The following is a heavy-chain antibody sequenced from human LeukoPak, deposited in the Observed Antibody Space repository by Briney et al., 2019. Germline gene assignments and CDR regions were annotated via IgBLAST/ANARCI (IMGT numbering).Heavy chain of an antibody. Sequence: GGSLRLSCVASGFPFSSYWMTWVRQAPGKGQEWVANIKQDGSKKSYVDSVKGRFTISRDNAKNSLCLQMNSLRAEDTAIYYCTRVGYIDEGIDYWGQGTLVTVSS. CDR3: TRVGYIDEGIDY. J-gene: IGHJ4*02. D-gene: IGHD5-24*01. V-gene: IGHV3-7*04. CDR2: IKQDGSKK. CDR1: GFPFSSYW.